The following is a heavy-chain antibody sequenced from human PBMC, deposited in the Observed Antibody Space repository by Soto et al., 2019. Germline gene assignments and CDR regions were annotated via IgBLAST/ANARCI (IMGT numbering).Heavy chain of an antibody. CDR1: GFTFTKYA. J-gene: IGHJ4*02. V-gene: IGHV3-48*01. CDR2: INSAGTTV. Sequence: DVQLVESGGDLVQPGGSLRLSCAASGFTFTKYAMNWVRQAPGRGLEWVSYINSAGTTVYYADSVKGRFTISRDNVKSSLQLEIKSLRVEDTAVYYCATGWAYEILSGYSASFEYWGQGSRVTVSS. D-gene: IGHD3-9*01. CDR3: ATGWAYEILSGYSASFEY.